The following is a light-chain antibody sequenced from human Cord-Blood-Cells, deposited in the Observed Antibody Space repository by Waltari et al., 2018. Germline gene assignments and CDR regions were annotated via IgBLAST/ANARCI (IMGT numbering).Light chain of an antibody. Sequence: SYELPQPPSVSVSPGQTASITCSGDNMGDKYACWYQQKPGQSPVLVIYQDSKRPSGIPERFAGSNSGNTATLTIGGTQDMDDADYYCQEWDSSTEVFGTGTKVTVL. CDR1: NMGDKY. J-gene: IGLJ1*01. CDR2: QDS. V-gene: IGLV3-1*01. CDR3: QEWDSSTEV.